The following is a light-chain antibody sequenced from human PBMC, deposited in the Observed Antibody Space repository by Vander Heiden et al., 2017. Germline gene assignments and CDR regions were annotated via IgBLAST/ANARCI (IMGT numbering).Light chain of an antibody. CDR3: QTWGTGIWV. CDR1: SGHSNYA. Sequence: QPVLTQSPSASASLGASVKVTCTLSSGHSNYAIAWHRQQQGKGPRYLMIVNSDGSHRKGVGIPDRFSGSSSGAERYLTISSLQAEDEADYYCQTWGTGIWVFGGGTKVTVL. V-gene: IGLV4-69*01. J-gene: IGLJ3*02. CDR2: VNSDGSH.